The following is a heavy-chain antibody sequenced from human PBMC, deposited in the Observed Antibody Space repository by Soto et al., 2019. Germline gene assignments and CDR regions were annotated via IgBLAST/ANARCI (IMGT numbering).Heavy chain of an antibody. CDR2: IIPIFGTA. CDR1: GGTFSSYA. D-gene: IGHD4-17*01. Sequence: QVQLVQSGAEVKKPGSSVKVSCKASGGTFSSYAISWVRQAPGQGLEWMGGIIPIFGTAKYGQKFQGRVTIRADKPTSTADMELSSLISEDTAVYYCARSAASVTTGGAFEIWGQGTMVTVS. J-gene: IGHJ3*02. CDR3: ARSAASVTTGGAFEI. V-gene: IGHV1-69*06.